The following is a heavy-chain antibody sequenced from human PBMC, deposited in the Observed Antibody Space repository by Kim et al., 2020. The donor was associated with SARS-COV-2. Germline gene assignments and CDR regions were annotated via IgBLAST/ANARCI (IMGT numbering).Heavy chain of an antibody. V-gene: IGHV4-34*01. Sequence: SETLSLTCGVTGGSFSGYYWNWIRQSPGKGLEWIGEIHHSGSTNYNPSLESRVTISIDMSKNQFSLKENSVTAADTATYFCARGKLRFGYAASKRHLDFWGQGTLVTVSS. CDR2: IHHSGST. D-gene: IGHD2-2*01. CDR3: ARGKLRFGYAASKRHLDF. CDR1: GGSFSGYY. J-gene: IGHJ4*02.